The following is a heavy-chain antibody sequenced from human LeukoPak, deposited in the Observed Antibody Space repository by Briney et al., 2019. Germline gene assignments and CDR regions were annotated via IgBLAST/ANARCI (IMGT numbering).Heavy chain of an antibody. CDR1: GGTFSSYA. V-gene: IGHV1-69*04. J-gene: IGHJ6*02. CDR2: IIPIFGIA. CDR3: AREDLSTVATGTSGMDV. Sequence: SVKVSCEASGGTFSSYAISWVRQAPGQGLEWMGRIIPIFGIANYAQKFQGRVTITADKSTSTAYMELSSLRSEDTAVYYCAREDLSTVATGTSGMDVWGQGTTVTVSS. D-gene: IGHD4-23*01.